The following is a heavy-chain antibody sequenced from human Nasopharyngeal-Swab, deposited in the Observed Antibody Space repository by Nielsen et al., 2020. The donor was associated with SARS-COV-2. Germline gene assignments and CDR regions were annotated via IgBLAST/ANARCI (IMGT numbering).Heavy chain of an antibody. CDR3: ARGGTDKVGFDP. J-gene: IGHJ5*02. V-gene: IGHV6-1*01. Sequence: SETLSLTCAISGDSVSSNSAAWNWIRQSPSRGLEWLGRTYYRSTWYNDYAVSAKSRIIINTDTSTNQFSLQLNSVTPDDTAVYYCARGGTDKVGFDPWGQGTLVTVSS. CDR2: TYYRSTWYN. D-gene: IGHD2-8*02. CDR1: GDSVSSNSAA.